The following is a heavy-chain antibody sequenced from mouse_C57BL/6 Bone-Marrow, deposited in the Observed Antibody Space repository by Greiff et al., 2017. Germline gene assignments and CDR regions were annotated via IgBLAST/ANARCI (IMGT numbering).Heavy chain of an antibody. Sequence: VQLLQPGAELVRPGTSVKLSCKASGYTFTSYWLHWVKQRPGQGLEWIGVIDTSVSYTNYNQQFKGKATLPVDTSHSTAYMQISSLTSEDSAVDYWASRWLLWYFDVEGTGTTVTVSS. D-gene: IGHD2-3*01. CDR2: IDTSVSYT. CDR1: GYTFTSYW. V-gene: IGHV1-59*01. CDR3: ASRWLLWYFDV. J-gene: IGHJ1*03.